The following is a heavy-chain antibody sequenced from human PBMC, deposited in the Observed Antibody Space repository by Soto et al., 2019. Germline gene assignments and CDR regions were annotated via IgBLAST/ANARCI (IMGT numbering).Heavy chain of an antibody. D-gene: IGHD1-1*01. CDR2: IIPLSGTS. J-gene: IGHJ4*02. CDR3: ATSSATTGYFDH. CDR1: GGTFSSSG. Sequence: QVQLVPSGAEVRKPGSSVKVSCKASGGTFSSSGINWVRQAPGQGLEWIGGIIPLSGTSSHAQKFQGRVTITADESTGTVNMELGSLTSDDTAVYYCATSSATTGYFDHWGQGTLVTVSS. V-gene: IGHV1-69*01.